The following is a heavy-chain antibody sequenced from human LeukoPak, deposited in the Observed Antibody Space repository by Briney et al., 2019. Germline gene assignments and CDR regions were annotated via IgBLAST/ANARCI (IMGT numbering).Heavy chain of an antibody. CDR2: ISGSGDST. CDR3: AKDQSMVRGVTDFDY. D-gene: IGHD3-10*01. Sequence: GGSLRLSCAASGFTFTSYAMSWVRQAPGQGLEWVSAISGSGDSTYYADSVKGRFTISRDNYMNTLYLQMSSLRAEDTAVYYCAKDQSMVRGVTDFDYWGQGTLVTVSS. CDR1: GFTFTSYA. V-gene: IGHV3-23*01. J-gene: IGHJ4*02.